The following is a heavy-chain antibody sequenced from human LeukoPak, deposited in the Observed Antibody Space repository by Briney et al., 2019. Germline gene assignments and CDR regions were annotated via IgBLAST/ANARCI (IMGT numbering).Heavy chain of an antibody. CDR3: VRDSPGYGAYDFD. V-gene: IGHV3-7*01. Sequence: GGSLRLSCAAAGFTFSGFWMTWVRQAPGKGLEWVANIKEDGSAKYYVDSVKGRFTISRDNAKNSLYLQMNNLSAEDTAVYYCVRDSPGYGAYDFDWGQGTLVTVSS. D-gene: IGHD5-12*01. CDR2: IKEDGSAK. CDR1: GFTFSGFW. J-gene: IGHJ4*02.